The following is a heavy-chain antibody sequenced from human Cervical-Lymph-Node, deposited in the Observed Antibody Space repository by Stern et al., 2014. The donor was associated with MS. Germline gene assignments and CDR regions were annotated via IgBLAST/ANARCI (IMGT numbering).Heavy chain of an antibody. Sequence: QLVQSGSELKKPGASVNVSCRTSGYSFTTYGLNWVRQAPGQGLEWMGWINTDTGNPTYAQGLTGRFVFSLDTSVNTAYLQIRNLEAEDTAVYYCARLPLGAIRYGMDVWGQGTAVTVSS. CDR3: ARLPLGAIRYGMDV. D-gene: IGHD4/OR15-4a*01. CDR1: GYSFTTYG. J-gene: IGHJ6*02. V-gene: IGHV7-4-1*02. CDR2: INTDTGNP.